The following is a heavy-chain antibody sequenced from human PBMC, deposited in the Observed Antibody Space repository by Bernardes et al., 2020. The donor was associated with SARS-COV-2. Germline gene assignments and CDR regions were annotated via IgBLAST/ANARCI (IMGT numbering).Heavy chain of an antibody. J-gene: IGHJ4*02. V-gene: IGHV4-59*01. D-gene: IGHD2-2*01. Sequence: SENLSLTCTVSGGPMSSSCWSWTRPSPGKGLGYIGYIYDRGSTHYNPSLKSRVAISIDTSKKQVSLRLSSVTAADTAVYYCARGYRTSWYVFDSWGQGTLVTVSS. CDR2: IYDRGST. CDR1: GGPMSSSC. CDR3: ARGYRTSWYVFDS.